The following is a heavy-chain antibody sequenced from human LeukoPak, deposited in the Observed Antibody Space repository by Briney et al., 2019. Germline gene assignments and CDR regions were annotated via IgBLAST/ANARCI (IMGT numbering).Heavy chain of an antibody. V-gene: IGHV1-18*01. CDR3: ARLHYDILTGYYNQFLDY. CDR1: GYTFTSYG. J-gene: IGHJ4*02. CDR2: IRAYNGNT. D-gene: IGHD3-9*01. Sequence: ASVKVSCKASGYTFTSYGISWVRQAPGQGLEWMGWIRAYNGNTNYAQKLQGRVTMTTDTSTSTAYMELRSLRSDDTAVYYCARLHYDILTGYYNQFLDYWGQGTLVTVSS.